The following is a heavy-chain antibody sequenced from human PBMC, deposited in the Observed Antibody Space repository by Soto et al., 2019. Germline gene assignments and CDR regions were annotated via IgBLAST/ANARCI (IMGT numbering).Heavy chain of an antibody. Sequence: QVQLVQSGAEVKKPGSSVKVSCKASGGTFSSSAITWVRQAPGQGLEWMGMIIPIFGTANYAQKFQGRVTITADESTSTAYLELSSLTSDDTAVYYCASGPTKQLWSVRYYYGMDVWGLGTTVTVSS. CDR3: ASGPTKQLWSVRYYYGMDV. CDR1: GGTFSSSA. CDR2: IIPIFGTA. D-gene: IGHD5-18*01. V-gene: IGHV1-69*18. J-gene: IGHJ6*02.